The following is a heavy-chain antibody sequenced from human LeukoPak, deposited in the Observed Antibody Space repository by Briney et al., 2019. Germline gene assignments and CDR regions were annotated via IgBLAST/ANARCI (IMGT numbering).Heavy chain of an antibody. D-gene: IGHD3-22*01. V-gene: IGHV4-31*03. Sequence: SQTLSLTCTVSGGSISSGGYYWSWIRQHPGRGLEWFGYIYYSGSTYYNPSLKSRVTISVDTSKNQFSLKLSSVTAADTAVYYCARVIYYDSSGYYLDYWGQGTLVTVSS. CDR3: ARVIYYDSSGYYLDY. CDR1: GGSISSGGYY. CDR2: IYYSGST. J-gene: IGHJ4*02.